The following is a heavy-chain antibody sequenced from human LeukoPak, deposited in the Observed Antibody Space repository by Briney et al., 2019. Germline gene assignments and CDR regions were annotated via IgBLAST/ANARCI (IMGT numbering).Heavy chain of an antibody. CDR2: IIPIFGTA. J-gene: IGHJ4*02. Sequence: SVKVSCKASGGTFSSYAISWVRQAPGQGLEWMGGIIPIFGTANYAQKFQGRVTITTDESTSTAYMELSSLRSEDTAVYYCARGGSVNYYDSSGDLDYWGQGTLVTVSS. D-gene: IGHD3-22*01. CDR1: GGTFSSYA. V-gene: IGHV1-69*05. CDR3: ARGGSVNYYDSSGDLDY.